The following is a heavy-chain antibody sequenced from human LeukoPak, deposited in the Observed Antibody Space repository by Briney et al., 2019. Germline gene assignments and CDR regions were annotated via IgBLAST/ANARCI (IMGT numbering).Heavy chain of an antibody. Sequence: PGGSLRLSCAASGFTFSSYGMHWVRQAPGKGLEWVAFIRYDGSNKYYADSVKGRFTISRDNSKNTLYLQMNSLRAEDTAVYYCAKSESTYSSSWYEDYWGQGTLVTVSS. V-gene: IGHV3-30*02. D-gene: IGHD6-13*01. CDR2: IRYDGSNK. CDR1: GFTFSSYG. J-gene: IGHJ4*02. CDR3: AKSESTYSSSWYEDY.